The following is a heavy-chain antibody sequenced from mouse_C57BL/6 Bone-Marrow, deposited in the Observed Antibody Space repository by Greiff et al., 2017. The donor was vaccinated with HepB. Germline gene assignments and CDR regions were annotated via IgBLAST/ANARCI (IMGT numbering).Heavy chain of an antibody. CDR2: ISNGGGST. J-gene: IGHJ4*01. Sequence: EVMLVESGGGLVQPGGSLKLSCAASGFTFSDYYMYWVRQTPEKRLEWVAYISNGGGSTYYPDTVKGRFTISRDNAKNTLYLQMSRLKSEDTAMYYCASNWDDYYYAMDYWGQGTSVTVSS. D-gene: IGHD4-1*02. CDR1: GFTFSDYY. CDR3: ASNWDDYYYAMDY. V-gene: IGHV5-12*01.